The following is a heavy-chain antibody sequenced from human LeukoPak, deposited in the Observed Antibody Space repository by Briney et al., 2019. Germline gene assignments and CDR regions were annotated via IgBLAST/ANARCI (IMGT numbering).Heavy chain of an antibody. CDR1: GFTLSSYS. J-gene: IGHJ6*02. CDR2: ISSSSSYI. V-gene: IGHV3-21*01. Sequence: GGSLRLSCAASGFTLSSYSMNWVRQAPGKGLEWVSSISSSSSYIYYADSVKGRFTISRDNAKNSLYLQMNSLRAEDTAVYYCASKFFLYGMDVWGQGTTVTVSS. CDR3: ASKFFLYGMDV. D-gene: IGHD3-3*01.